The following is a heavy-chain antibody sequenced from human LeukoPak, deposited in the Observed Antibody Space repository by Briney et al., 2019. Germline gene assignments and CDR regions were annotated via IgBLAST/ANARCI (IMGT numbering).Heavy chain of an antibody. J-gene: IGHJ4*02. CDR2: ISGSGGST. Sequence: GSLRLSCAASGFTFSSYAMSWVRQAPGKGLEWVSAISGSGGSTYYADSVKGRFTISRDNSKNTLYLQMNSLRAEDTAVYYCAKAFGDSNSWYGYYDSSGYFDYWGQGTLVTVSS. V-gene: IGHV3-23*01. CDR3: AKAFGDSNSWYGYYDSSGYFDY. D-gene: IGHD3-22*01. CDR1: GFTFSSYA.